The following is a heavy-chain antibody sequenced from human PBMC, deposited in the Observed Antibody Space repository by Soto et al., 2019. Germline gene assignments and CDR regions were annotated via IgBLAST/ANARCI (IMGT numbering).Heavy chain of an antibody. CDR2: IYYSGST. Sequence: SETLSLTCTVSGGSISSYYWSWIRQPPGKGLEWIGYIYYSGSTNYNPSLKSRVTISVDTSKNQFSLKLSSVTAADTAVYYCARASYYDFWRGYYFFDLWGQGTLVTVSS. J-gene: IGHJ5*02. V-gene: IGHV4-59*01. D-gene: IGHD3-3*01. CDR1: GGSISSYY. CDR3: ARASYYDFWRGYYFFDL.